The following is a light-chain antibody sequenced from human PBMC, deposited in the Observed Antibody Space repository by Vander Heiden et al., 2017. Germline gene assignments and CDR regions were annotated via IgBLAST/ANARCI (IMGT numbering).Light chain of an antibody. CDR2: VGS. CDR3: MQVLQTPIT. Sequence: DIGVTQSPLSLPVTPGQPASTSCRSTQRLLHSNGYNYLDWYVQKPGQSPKLLIYVGSIRASGVPDRFSVSGSGTELTLKISRVEAEDVGVYYCMQVLQTPITFGPGTRVDI. J-gene: IGKJ3*01. V-gene: IGKV2-28*01. CDR1: QRLLHSNGYNY.